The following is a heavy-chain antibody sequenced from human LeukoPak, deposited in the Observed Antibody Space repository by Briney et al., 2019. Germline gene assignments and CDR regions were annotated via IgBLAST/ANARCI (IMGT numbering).Heavy chain of an antibody. D-gene: IGHD3-16*02. CDR3: ASSLGGYRFNAFDI. CDR1: GFTFSSYA. CDR2: TRNKANSYTT. V-gene: IGHV3-72*01. Sequence: PGGSLRLSCAASGFTFSSYAMSWVRQAPGKGLEWVGRTRNKANSYTTEYAASVKGRFTISRDDSKNSLYLQMNSLKTEDTAVYYCASSLGGYRFNAFDIWGQGTMVTVSS. J-gene: IGHJ3*02.